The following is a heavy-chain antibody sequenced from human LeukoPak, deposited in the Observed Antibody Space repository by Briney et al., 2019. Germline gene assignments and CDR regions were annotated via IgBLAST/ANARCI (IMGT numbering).Heavy chain of an antibody. CDR2: IKQGGSER. V-gene: IGHV3-7*01. Sequence: GGSLRLSCAASGFTFSSYGMHWVRQAPGKGLEWVASIKQGGSERHYVDSAKGRFTISRDNSKNTLYLQMNSLRAEDTAVYYCARDPGYSSGWSDVGWFDPWGQGTLVTVSS. CDR3: ARDPGYSSGWSDVGWFDP. CDR1: GFTFSSYG. D-gene: IGHD6-19*01. J-gene: IGHJ5*02.